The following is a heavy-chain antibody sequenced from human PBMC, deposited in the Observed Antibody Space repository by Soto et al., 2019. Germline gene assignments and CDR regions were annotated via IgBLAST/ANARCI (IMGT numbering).Heavy chain of an antibody. Sequence: SETLSLTCTVSGGSISSGGYYWSWIRQHPGKGLEWIGYIYNSGSTYYNPSLKSRVTISVDTSKNQFSLKLNSVTAADTAVYYCARAGSKLFDYWGQGTLVTVSS. CDR3: ARAGSKLFDY. CDR1: GGSISSGGYY. CDR2: IYNSGST. V-gene: IGHV4-31*03. J-gene: IGHJ4*02. D-gene: IGHD1-26*01.